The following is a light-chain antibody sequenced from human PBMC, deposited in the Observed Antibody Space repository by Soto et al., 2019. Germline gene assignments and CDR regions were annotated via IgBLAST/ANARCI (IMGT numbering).Light chain of an antibody. V-gene: IGLV2-14*01. J-gene: IGLJ3*02. Sequence: QSALTQPASVSGSPGQSITISCTGTSSDVGGYNYVSWYQQHPGKAPKLMIYEVSIRRSGVSNRFSGSKSGNTASLTISGLQAEDEADYYCSSYTSSSLGLWVFGGGTKLTVL. CDR3: SSYTSSSLGLWV. CDR2: EVS. CDR1: SSDVGGYNY.